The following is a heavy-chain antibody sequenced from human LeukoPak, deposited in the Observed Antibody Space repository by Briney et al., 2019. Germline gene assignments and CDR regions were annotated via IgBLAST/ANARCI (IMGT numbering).Heavy chain of an antibody. D-gene: IGHD2-2*01. V-gene: IGHV1-2*02. CDR2: INPNSGGT. CDR3: ARDCSSTSCYDPPYYYYYGMDV. J-gene: IGHJ6*02. Sequence: ASVKVSCKASGYTFTGYYMHWVRQAPGQGLEWMGWINPNSGGTNYAQKLQGRVTMTTDTSTSTAYMELRSLRSDDTAVYYCARDCSSTSCYDPPYYYYYGMDVWGQGTTVTVSS. CDR1: GYTFTGYY.